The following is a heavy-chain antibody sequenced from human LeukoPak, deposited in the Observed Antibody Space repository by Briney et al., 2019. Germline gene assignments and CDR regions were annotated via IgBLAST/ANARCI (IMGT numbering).Heavy chain of an antibody. D-gene: IGHD5-12*01. J-gene: IGHJ4*02. Sequence: PGGSLRLSCAASGFTFSTYAMTWVRQARGKGLECFSGISAGCDKTYYADSVKGRFTISRDNSKNTLYLQMNSLRAEDTALYYCAKGAYDYIEMGYFDDWGQGTLVTVSS. CDR1: GFTFSTYA. CDR2: ISAGCDKT. V-gene: IGHV3-23*01. CDR3: AKGAYDYIEMGYFDD.